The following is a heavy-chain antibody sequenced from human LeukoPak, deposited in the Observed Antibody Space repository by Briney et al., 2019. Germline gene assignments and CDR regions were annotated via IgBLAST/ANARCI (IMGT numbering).Heavy chain of an antibody. Sequence: GSLRLSYAASGFTFSDSPIHWVRQASGKGLEWVGRVRDKANTYATGYAESVKGRFTISRDDSKNTAYLQMNSLKTEDTAVYYCTRQRVGTGTCDFWGQGTLVTVSS. CDR2: VRDKANTYAT. V-gene: IGHV3-73*01. CDR1: GFTFSDSP. CDR3: TRQRVGTGTCDF. J-gene: IGHJ4*02. D-gene: IGHD3-16*01.